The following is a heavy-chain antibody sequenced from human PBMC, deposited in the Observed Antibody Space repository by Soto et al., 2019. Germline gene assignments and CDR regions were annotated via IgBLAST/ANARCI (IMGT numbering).Heavy chain of an antibody. CDR3: AADLYYDFWSGPGWFDP. D-gene: IGHD3-3*01. CDR2: IVVGSGNT. Sequence: SVKVSCKASGFTFTSSAGQWVRQARGQRLEWIGWIVVGSGNTNYAQKFQDRVTITSDMSTSTAYMELSSLRSEDTAVYYCAADLYYDFWSGPGWFDPWGQGTLVTVSS. CDR1: GFTFTSSA. V-gene: IGHV1-58*01. J-gene: IGHJ5*02.